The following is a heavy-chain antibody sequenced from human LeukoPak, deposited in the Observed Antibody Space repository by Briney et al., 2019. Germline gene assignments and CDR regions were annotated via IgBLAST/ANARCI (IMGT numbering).Heavy chain of an antibody. D-gene: IGHD3-16*02. CDR3: ARDHTQNYDYVWGSYPLGNWFDP. V-gene: IGHV1-2*02. CDR2: INPNSGGT. Sequence: GASVNVSCKASGYTFTGYYMHWVRQAPGQGLEWMGWINPNSGGTNYAQKFQGRVTITRDTSISTAYMELSRLRSDDTAVYYCARDHTQNYDYVWGSYPLGNWFDPWGQGTLVTVPS. J-gene: IGHJ5*02. CDR1: GYTFTGYY.